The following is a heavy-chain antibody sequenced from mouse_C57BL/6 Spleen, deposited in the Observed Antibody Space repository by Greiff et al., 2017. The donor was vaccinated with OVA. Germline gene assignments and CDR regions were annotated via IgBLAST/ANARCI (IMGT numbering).Heavy chain of an antibody. CDR1: GFTFSDYY. Sequence: EVMLVESEGGLVQPGSSMKLSCTASGFTFSDYYMAWVRQVPEKGLEWVANINYDGSSTYYLDSLKSRFIISRDNAKNILYLQMSSLKSEDTATYYCARGGIYYDYDYYAMDYWGQGTSVTVSS. J-gene: IGHJ4*01. CDR3: ARGGIYYDYDYYAMDY. CDR2: INYDGSST. D-gene: IGHD2-4*01. V-gene: IGHV5-16*01.